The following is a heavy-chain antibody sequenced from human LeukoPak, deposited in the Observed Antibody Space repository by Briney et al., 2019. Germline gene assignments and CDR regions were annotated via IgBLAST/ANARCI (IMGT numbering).Heavy chain of an antibody. CDR3: AKDKLLPWVPSGY. D-gene: IGHD6-6*01. CDR2: ISYDGSNK. CDR1: GFTFSSYA. J-gene: IGHJ4*02. V-gene: IGHV3-30-3*01. Sequence: GRSLRLSCAASGFTFSSYAMHWVRQAPGKGLEWVAVISYDGSNKYYADSVKGRFTISRDNSKNTLYLQMNSLRAEDTAVYYCAKDKLLPWVPSGYWGQGTLVTVSS.